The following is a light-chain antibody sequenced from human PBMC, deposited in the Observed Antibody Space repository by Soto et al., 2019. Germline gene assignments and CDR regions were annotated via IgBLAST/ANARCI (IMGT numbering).Light chain of an antibody. J-gene: IGLJ2*01. Sequence: QTVVSQVPSFSVSPGETVTLTCGLTSASVLTSYYPSWYQQTPGQAPRTLIYSTNIRSSGVPDRFSGSILGNKAALTITGAQADDESDYYCALYVGSGTVVFGGGTKVTVL. CDR2: STN. V-gene: IGLV8-61*01. CDR3: ALYVGSGTVV. CDR1: SASVLTSYY.